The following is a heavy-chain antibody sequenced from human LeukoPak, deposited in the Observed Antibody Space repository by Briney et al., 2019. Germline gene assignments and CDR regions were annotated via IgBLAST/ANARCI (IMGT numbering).Heavy chain of an antibody. CDR3: AKPGYITSGWSDY. D-gene: IGHD6-19*01. Sequence: GGSLRLSCAASGFTFSSYLMSWVRQAPGKGLEWVSTISASGGNTYYADSVKGRFTTSRDNPKNTLLLQMNSLRAEDTAVYYCAKPGYITSGWSDYWGQGALVTVST. CDR1: GFTFSSYL. CDR2: ISASGGNT. V-gene: IGHV3-23*01. J-gene: IGHJ4*02.